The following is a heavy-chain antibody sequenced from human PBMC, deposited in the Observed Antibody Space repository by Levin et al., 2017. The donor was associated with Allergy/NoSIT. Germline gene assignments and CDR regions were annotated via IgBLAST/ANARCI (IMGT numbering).Heavy chain of an antibody. CDR3: ARDNYFDSSGSYRLDY. CDR1: GGSIGSYY. V-gene: IGHV4-59*01. CDR2: VFNTGTT. Sequence: PSETLSLTCTVSGGSIGSYYWNWIRQPPGKGLEWIGYVFNTGTTYYSPSLKCRVTISVDTSKNQFSLKLTSVTAADTAVYYCARDNYFDSSGSYRLDYWGQGTLVTVSS. D-gene: IGHD3-22*01. J-gene: IGHJ4*02.